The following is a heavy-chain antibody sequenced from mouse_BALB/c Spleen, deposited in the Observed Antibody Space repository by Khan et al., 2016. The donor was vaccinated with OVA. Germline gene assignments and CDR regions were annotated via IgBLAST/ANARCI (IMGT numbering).Heavy chain of an antibody. CDR2: IYPVYLNT. J-gene: IGHJ2*01. CDR1: GYTFTHYY. CDR3: ARSDSGTVFDN. D-gene: IGHD4-1*01. Sequence: QVQLQQSGPELVKPGTSMRISCMASGYTFTHYYIHWVKQRPGQGLEWIGWIYPVYLNTKYNEKFKGKATLTADKSSSTAYMQLSSLTSDDSAVDFCARSDSGTVFDNWGQGTTLTVSS. V-gene: IGHV1S56*01.